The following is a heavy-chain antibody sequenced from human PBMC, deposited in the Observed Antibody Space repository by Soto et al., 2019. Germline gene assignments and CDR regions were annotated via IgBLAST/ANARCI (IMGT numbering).Heavy chain of an antibody. CDR3: AKDRVAQLSFFDY. CDR1: GFTFSSYG. CDR2: ISYDGSNK. D-gene: IGHD3-3*02. Sequence: GGSLRLSCAASGFTFSSYGMHWVRQAPGKGLEWVAVISYDGSNKYYADSVKGRFTISRDNSKNTLYLQMNSLRAEDTVVYYCAKDRVAQLSFFDYWGQGTLVTVSS. V-gene: IGHV3-30*18. J-gene: IGHJ4*02.